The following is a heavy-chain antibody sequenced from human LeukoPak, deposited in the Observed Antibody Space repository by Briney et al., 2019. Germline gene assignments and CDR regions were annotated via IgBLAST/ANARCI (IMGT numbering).Heavy chain of an antibody. CDR3: AKDGGIAARLVDN. J-gene: IGHJ4*02. CDR2: ISGSGGST. V-gene: IGHV3-23*01. D-gene: IGHD6-6*01. Sequence: GGSLRLSCAASGFTFNNYAMSWVRQAPGKGLEWVSGISGSGGSTYYADSVKGRFTISRDNSKNTLYLQMNSLRVEDTAIYYCAKDGGIAARLVDNWGQGTLVTVSS. CDR1: GFTFNNYA.